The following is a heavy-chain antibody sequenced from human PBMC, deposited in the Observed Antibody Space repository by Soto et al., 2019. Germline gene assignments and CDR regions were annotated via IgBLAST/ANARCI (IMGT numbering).Heavy chain of an antibody. CDR2: INHTGGT. D-gene: IGHD3-3*01. Sequence: PAETLSLTCAVYGGAVNGYYWNWFRQPPWKGLEWIVEINHTGGTHYNPSLKSRVTMSVDTSKNQFSLRLSSVTAADTAIYYCATRITVFGLLIPPFDPWGQGTQVTVSS. J-gene: IGHJ5*02. CDR1: GGAVNGYY. V-gene: IGHV4-34*01. CDR3: ATRITVFGLLIPPFDP.